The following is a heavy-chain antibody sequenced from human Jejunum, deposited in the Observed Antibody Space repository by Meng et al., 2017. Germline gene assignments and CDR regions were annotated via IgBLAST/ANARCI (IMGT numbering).Heavy chain of an antibody. CDR2: IHHTGNI. CDR3: ARDLLGPAIAATGWFDP. J-gene: IGHJ5*02. V-gene: IGHV4-4*02. Sequence: GHLQESGHGLVKPSGTLSLTCAVSGASISDNNWWSWVRQAPGKGLEWIGEIHHTGNINYNPSLKSRVTMSLDKPKNQFSLEVTSVTAADTAVYYCARDLLGPAIAATGWFDPWGQGTLVTVSS. CDR1: GASISDNNW. D-gene: IGHD6-13*01.